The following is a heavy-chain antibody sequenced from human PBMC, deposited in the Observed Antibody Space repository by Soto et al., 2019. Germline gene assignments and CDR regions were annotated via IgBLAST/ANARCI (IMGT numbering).Heavy chain of an antibody. CDR3: AKDVAAAGTHYYYYGMDV. CDR2: ISGSGST. J-gene: IGHJ6*02. CDR1: GFTFSSYA. V-gene: IGHV3-23*01. D-gene: IGHD6-13*01. Sequence: PGGSLRLSCAASGFTFSSYAMSWVRQAPGKGLEWVSAISGSGSTYYADSVKGRFTISRDNSKNTLYLQMNSLRAEDTAVYYCAKDVAAAGTHYYYYGMDVWGQGTTVTVSS.